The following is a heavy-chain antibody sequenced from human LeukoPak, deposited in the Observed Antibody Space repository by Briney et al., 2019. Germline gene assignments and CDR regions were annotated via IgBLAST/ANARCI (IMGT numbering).Heavy chain of an antibody. Sequence: SETLSLTCTVSGGSISSSSYYWGWIRQPPGKGLEWIGSIYYSGSTYYNPSLKSRVTISVDTSKNQFSLKLSSVTAADTAVYYCARSPHGGNFYYFDYWGQGTLVTVSS. J-gene: IGHJ4*02. CDR3: ARSPHGGNFYYFDY. CDR2: IYYSGST. V-gene: IGHV4-39*07. D-gene: IGHD4-23*01. CDR1: GGSISSSSYY.